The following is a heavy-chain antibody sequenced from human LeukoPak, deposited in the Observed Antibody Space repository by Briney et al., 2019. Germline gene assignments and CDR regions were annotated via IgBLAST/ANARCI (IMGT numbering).Heavy chain of an antibody. J-gene: IGHJ4*02. Sequence: SETLSLTCAVYGGSFSGYYWSWIRQPPGKGLEWIGEINHSGSTNYNPSLKSRVTISVDTSKNQFSLKLSSVIAADTAVYYCARARYSSSWHDYWGQGTLVTVSS. CDR3: ARARYSSSWHDY. CDR1: GGSFSGYY. D-gene: IGHD6-13*01. CDR2: INHSGST. V-gene: IGHV4-34*01.